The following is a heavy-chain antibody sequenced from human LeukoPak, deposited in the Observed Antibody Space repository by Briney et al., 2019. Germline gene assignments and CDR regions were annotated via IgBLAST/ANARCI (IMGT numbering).Heavy chain of an antibody. CDR3: ARESDYGSGSYQALTGYYYYMDV. CDR2: ISSSSSTI. Sequence: LAGGSLRLSCAASGFTFSSYSMNWVRQAPGKGLEWVSYISSSSSTIYYADSVKGRFTISRDNAKNSLYLQMNVLRAEDTAVYYCARESDYGSGSYQALTGYYYYMDVWGKGTTVTISS. J-gene: IGHJ6*03. CDR1: GFTFSSYS. D-gene: IGHD3-10*01. V-gene: IGHV3-48*01.